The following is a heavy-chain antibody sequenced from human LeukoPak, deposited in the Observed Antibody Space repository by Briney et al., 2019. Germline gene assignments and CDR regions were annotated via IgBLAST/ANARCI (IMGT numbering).Heavy chain of an antibody. CDR1: GYTFTSYG. J-gene: IGHJ4*02. D-gene: IGHD3-3*01. Sequence: ASVKVSCKASGYTFTSYGISWVRQAPGQGLEWMGIINPSGGSTSYAQKFQGRVTMTRDTYTSTVYMELSSLRSEDTAVYYCARGRSGYHMAPCYWGQGTLVTVSS. CDR3: ARGRSGYHMAPCY. CDR2: INPSGGST. V-gene: IGHV1-46*01.